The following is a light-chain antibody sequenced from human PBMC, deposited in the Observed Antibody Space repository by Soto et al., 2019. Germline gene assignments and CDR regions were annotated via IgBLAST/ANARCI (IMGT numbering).Light chain of an antibody. Sequence: EIVLTPSPATLSLSPGERATLSCRASQSVSSYLAWYQQKPGQAPRLLIYDASNRATGIPARFSGSGSGTDFTLTISRLEPEDFAVYDCQQRSNWWTFGQGTKVDIK. V-gene: IGKV3-11*01. CDR2: DAS. CDR1: QSVSSY. J-gene: IGKJ1*01. CDR3: QQRSNWWT.